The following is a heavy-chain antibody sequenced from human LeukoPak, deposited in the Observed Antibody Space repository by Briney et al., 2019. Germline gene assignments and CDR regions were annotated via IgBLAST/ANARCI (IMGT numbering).Heavy chain of an antibody. CDR1: GFTVRSNY. V-gene: IGHV3-53*01. D-gene: IGHD5-12*01. CDR3: ARESGYAVGDY. J-gene: IGHJ4*02. Sequence: PGGSLRLSCAASGFTVRSNYMSWVSQAPGKGLEWVSVIYSGGNTYYADSVKGRFSISRDNSKNALYLQMNSLRAEDTAVYYCARESGYAVGDYWGQGTLVTVSS. CDR2: IYSGGNT.